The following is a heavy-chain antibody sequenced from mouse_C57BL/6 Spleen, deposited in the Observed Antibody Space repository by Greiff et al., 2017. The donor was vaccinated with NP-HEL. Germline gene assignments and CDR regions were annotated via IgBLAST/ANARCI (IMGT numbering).Heavy chain of an antibody. D-gene: IGHD1-1*01. V-gene: IGHV5-9-1*02. Sequence: EVKLMESGEGLVKPGGSLKLSCAASGFTFSSYAMSWVRQTPEKRLEWVAYISSGGDYIYYADTVKGRFTISRDNARNTLYLQMSSLKSEDTAMYYCTRVSAIPTVVATGYFDVWGTGTTVTVSS. CDR2: ISSGGDYI. J-gene: IGHJ1*03. CDR1: GFTFSSYA. CDR3: TRVSAIPTVVATGYFDV.